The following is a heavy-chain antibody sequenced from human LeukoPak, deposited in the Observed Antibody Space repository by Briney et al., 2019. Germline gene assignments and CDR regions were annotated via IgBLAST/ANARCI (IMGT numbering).Heavy chain of an antibody. CDR2: ISAYNGNT. J-gene: IGHJ4*02. Sequence: ASVKVSCKASGYTFTSYGISWVRQAPGQGLEWMGWISAYNGNTNYAQKLQGRVTMTRNTSISTAYMELSSLRSEDTAVYYCAIWELKVYYWGQGTLVTVSS. D-gene: IGHD3-10*01. CDR1: GYTFTSYG. V-gene: IGHV1-18*01. CDR3: AIWELKVYY.